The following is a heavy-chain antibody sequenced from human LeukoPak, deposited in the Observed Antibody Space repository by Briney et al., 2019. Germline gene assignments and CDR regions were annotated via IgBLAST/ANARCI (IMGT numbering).Heavy chain of an antibody. CDR2: INHSGST. CDR3: ARVSRTYSSGWYPWYFDY. J-gene: IGHJ4*02. CDR1: GGSFSGYY. D-gene: IGHD6-19*01. V-gene: IGHV4-34*01. Sequence: RASETLSLTCAVYGGSFSGYYWNWIRQPPGKGLGWIGEINHSGSTNYNPSLKSRVTISVDTSKNQFSLKLSSVTAADTAVYYCARVSRTYSSGWYPWYFDYWGQGTLVTVSS.